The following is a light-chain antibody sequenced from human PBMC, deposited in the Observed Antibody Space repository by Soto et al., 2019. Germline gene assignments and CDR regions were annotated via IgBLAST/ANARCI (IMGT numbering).Light chain of an antibody. CDR1: QSISSY. CDR2: AAS. CDR3: QQSYSTQDT. V-gene: IGKV1-39*01. J-gene: IGKJ2*01. Sequence: DIQMTQSPSSLSASVGDRVTITCRASQSISSYLNWYQQKPGKAPKLLIYAASSLQSGVPSRFSGSGSGTDFTLTISSLQPEDFATYYCQQSYSTQDTFGQGTSWRSN.